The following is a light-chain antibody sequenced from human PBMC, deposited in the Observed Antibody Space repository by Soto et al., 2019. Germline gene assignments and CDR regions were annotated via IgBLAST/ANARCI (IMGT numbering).Light chain of an antibody. V-gene: IGKV3D-20*02. Sequence: NVFTSWPGTLSLSPGERATLSCRASQSVSNNYLPWYQQKPGQAPRLLIYGASNRATGIPDRFSGSGSGTDFSLTISSLEPEDFAIYYCQQRSNWITFGQGTRLEIK. J-gene: IGKJ5*01. CDR3: QQRSNWIT. CDR2: GAS. CDR1: QSVSNNY.